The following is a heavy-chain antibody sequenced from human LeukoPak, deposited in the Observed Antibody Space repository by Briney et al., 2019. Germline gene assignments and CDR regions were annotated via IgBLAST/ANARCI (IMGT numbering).Heavy chain of an antibody. J-gene: IGHJ3*02. V-gene: IGHV3-23*01. Sequence: PGGSLRLSCAASGFTFSSYAVHWVRQAPGKGLEWVSIISHSGGTTYYADSVKGRFTISRDTSKNTLYLQMNSLRAEDTAVYYCAKGLSSGWNMGTFDIWGQGTMVTVSS. CDR2: ISHSGGTT. CDR3: AKGLSSGWNMGTFDI. CDR1: GFTFSSYA. D-gene: IGHD6-19*01.